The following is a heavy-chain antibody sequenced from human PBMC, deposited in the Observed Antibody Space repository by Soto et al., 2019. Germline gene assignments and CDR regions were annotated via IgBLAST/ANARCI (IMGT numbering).Heavy chain of an antibody. J-gene: IGHJ4*02. D-gene: IGHD6-13*01. V-gene: IGHV3-21*01. CDR2: ISSSSSYI. Sequence: GGSLRLSCAASGFTFSSSSMNWVRQAPGKGLEWVSSISSSSSYIYYADSVKGRFTISRDNAKNSLYLHMNSLRAEDTAVYYCARGYSSSRRPFDYWGQGTLVTVSS. CDR3: ARGYSSSRRPFDY. CDR1: GFTFSSSS.